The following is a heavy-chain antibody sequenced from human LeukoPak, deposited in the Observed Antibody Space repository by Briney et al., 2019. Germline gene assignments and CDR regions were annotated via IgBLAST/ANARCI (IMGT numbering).Heavy chain of an antibody. J-gene: IGHJ3*02. CDR1: GYSISSGYY. D-gene: IGHD3-16*01. V-gene: IGHV4-38-2*02. CDR3: ARVTMMGVAFDI. CDR2: ICHSGST. Sequence: SETLSLTCTVFGYSISSGYYWGWIRQPPGKGLEWIGSICHSGSTYYNPSLKSRVTISVDTSKNQFSLKLSSVTAADTAVYYCARVTMMGVAFDIWGQGTMVTVSS.